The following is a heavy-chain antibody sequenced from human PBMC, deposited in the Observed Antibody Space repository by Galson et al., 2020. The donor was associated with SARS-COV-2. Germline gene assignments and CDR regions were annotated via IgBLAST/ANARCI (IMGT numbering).Heavy chain of an antibody. Sequence: GESLKISCAASGFTFSSYAMSWVRQAPGKGLEWVSAISGSGGSTYYADSVKGRFTISRDNSKNTLYLQMNSLRAEDTAVYYCAKDKDYYDSSGGFDYWGQGTLVTVSS. D-gene: IGHD3-22*01. J-gene: IGHJ4*02. CDR1: GFTFSSYA. V-gene: IGHV3-23*01. CDR2: ISGSGGST. CDR3: AKDKDYYDSSGGFDY.